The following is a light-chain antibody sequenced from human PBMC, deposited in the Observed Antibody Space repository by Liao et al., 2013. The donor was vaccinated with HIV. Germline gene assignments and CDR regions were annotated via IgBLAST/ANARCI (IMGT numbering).Light chain of an antibody. CDR1: TLGDKY. J-gene: IGLJ2*01. Sequence: SYELTQPPSVSVSPGQTATITCSGETLGDKYACWYQQRPGQSPALVIYEDSQRPSGIPERFSGSTSGSTATLTISETQPMDEADYYCQVWDSESDPPFGGGTKLTVL. CDR2: EDS. V-gene: IGLV3-1*01. CDR3: QVWDSESDPP.